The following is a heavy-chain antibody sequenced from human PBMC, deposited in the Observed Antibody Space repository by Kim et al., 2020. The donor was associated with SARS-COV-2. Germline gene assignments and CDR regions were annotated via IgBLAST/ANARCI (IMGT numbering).Heavy chain of an antibody. CDR3: ARAYDYDYVWGRGGAFDI. CDR2: IIPIFGTA. J-gene: IGHJ3*02. Sequence: SVKVSCKASGGTFSSYAISWVRQAPGQGLEWMGGIIPIFGTANYAQKFQGRVTITADESTSTAYMELSSLRSEDTAVYYCARAYDYDYVWGRGGAFDIWGQGTMVTVSS. D-gene: IGHD3-16*01. V-gene: IGHV1-69*13. CDR1: GGTFSSYA.